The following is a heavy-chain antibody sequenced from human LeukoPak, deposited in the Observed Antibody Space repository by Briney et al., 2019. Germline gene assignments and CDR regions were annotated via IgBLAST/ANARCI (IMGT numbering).Heavy chain of an antibody. J-gene: IGHJ3*02. CDR2: FDPEDGET. D-gene: IGHD3-22*01. Sequence: ASVKVSCKASGYTFTGYYMHWVRQAPGQGLEWMGGFDPEDGETIYAQKFQGRVTMTEDTSTDTAYMELSSLRSEDTAVYYCATASASDSSGYLRGFDIWGQGAMDTVSS. CDR3: ATASASDSSGYLRGFDI. CDR1: GYTFTGYY. V-gene: IGHV1-24*01.